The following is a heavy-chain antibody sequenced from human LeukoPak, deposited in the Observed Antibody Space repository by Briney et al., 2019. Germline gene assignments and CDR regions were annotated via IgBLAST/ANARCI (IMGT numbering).Heavy chain of an antibody. CDR1: GHSISSGYY. D-gene: IGHD3-3*01. CDR3: AREISGF. J-gene: IGHJ4*02. Sequence: PSETLSLTCAVSGHSISSGYYWVWIRQPPGQGLEWIASIHQSGTTYYNPSLKSRVTISLDTSKNQFSLRLTSVTAADTAVYYCAREISGFWGQGTPVTVSS. CDR2: IHQSGTT. V-gene: IGHV4-38-2*02.